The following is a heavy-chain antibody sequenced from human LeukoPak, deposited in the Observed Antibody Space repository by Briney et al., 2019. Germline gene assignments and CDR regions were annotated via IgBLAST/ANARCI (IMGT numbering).Heavy chain of an antibody. D-gene: IGHD2-2*01. CDR3: AKYSQLLSGYYFDL. Sequence: GRSLTLSCEAGGLPFYYYAMHWLRQAPGKALEWVSAISGSGGSTYYADSVKGRFTISRDHSKNTLYLQMKSLRAEDTAKYYCAKYSQLLSGYYFDLWGQGTLVTVSS. V-gene: IGHV3-23*01. CDR1: GLPFYYYA. CDR2: ISGSGGST. J-gene: IGHJ4*02.